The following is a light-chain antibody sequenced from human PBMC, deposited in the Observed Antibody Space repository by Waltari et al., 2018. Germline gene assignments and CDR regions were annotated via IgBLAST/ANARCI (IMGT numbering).Light chain of an antibody. Sequence: EIVMTQSPATLSVSPGDSATLSCRASQSVSSKLAWYQQRPGQAPTPPIYGASTRATGIPARFTGSGSGTEFTLTISSLQSEDFAVYFCQHYNNLPLTFGGGTKVEI. V-gene: IGKV3-15*01. CDR2: GAS. CDR1: QSVSSK. J-gene: IGKJ4*01. CDR3: QHYNNLPLT.